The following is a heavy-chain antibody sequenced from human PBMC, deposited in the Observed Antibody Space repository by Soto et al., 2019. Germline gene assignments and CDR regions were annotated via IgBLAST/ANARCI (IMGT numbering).Heavy chain of an antibody. V-gene: IGHV3-30-3*01. D-gene: IGHD6-19*01. CDR1: GFTFSSYA. CDR2: ISYDGSNK. J-gene: IGHJ6*02. Sequence: GGSLRLSCAASGFTFSSYAMHWVRQAPGKGLEWVAVISYDGSNKYYADSVKGRFSISRDNSKNTLYLQMNSLRAEDTAVYYCARDLLAVAGNYYYYYGMDVWGQGTTVTVSS. CDR3: ARDLLAVAGNYYYYYGMDV.